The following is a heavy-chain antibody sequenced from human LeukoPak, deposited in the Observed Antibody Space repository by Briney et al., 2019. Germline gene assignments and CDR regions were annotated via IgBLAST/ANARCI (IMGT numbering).Heavy chain of an antibody. Sequence: HPGGSLRLSCAASGSTFSSYGMHWVRQAPGKGLGWVAFIRYDGSDKYYADSVKGRFTISRDNSKNTLYLQMNSLRAEDTAAYYCANLPIRGSGSYYTDYWGQGTLVTVSS. V-gene: IGHV3-30*02. CDR3: ANLPIRGSGSYYTDY. J-gene: IGHJ4*02. CDR2: IRYDGSDK. CDR1: GSTFSSYG. D-gene: IGHD3-10*01.